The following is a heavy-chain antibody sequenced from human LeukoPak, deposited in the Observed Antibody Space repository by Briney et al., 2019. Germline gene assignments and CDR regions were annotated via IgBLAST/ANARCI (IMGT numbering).Heavy chain of an antibody. D-gene: IGHD3-22*01. CDR1: GYSFTSYW. J-gene: IGHJ3*02. CDR3: ARPITMIVVGAFDI. CDR2: IYPGDSDS. V-gene: IGHV5-51*01. Sequence: GESLKISCKGSGYSFTSYWIGWVRQLPGKGLEWRGIIYPGDSDSNYSPPFQGQVTISADKSISTADLQWSSLKASDTAMYYCARPITMIVVGAFDIWGQGTMVTVSS.